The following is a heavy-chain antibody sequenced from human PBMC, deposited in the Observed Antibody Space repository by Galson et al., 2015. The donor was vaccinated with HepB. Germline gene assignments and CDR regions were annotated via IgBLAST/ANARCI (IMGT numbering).Heavy chain of an antibody. Sequence: ETLSLTCTVSGGSISSYYWSWIRQPPGKGLEWIGYIYYSGSTNYNPSLKSRVTISVDTSKNQFSLKLSSVTAADTAVYYCARNKYCSSTSCYAFDYWGQGTLVTVSS. CDR1: GGSISSYY. CDR3: ARNKYCSSTSCYAFDY. V-gene: IGHV4-59*01. CDR2: IYYSGST. J-gene: IGHJ4*02. D-gene: IGHD2-2*01.